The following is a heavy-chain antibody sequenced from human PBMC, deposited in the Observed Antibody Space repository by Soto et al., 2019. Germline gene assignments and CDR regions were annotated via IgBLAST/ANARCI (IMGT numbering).Heavy chain of an antibody. D-gene: IGHD3-16*02. Sequence: QVQLVQSGAEVKKPGSSVKVSCKASGGTFSSYAISWVRQAPGQGLEWMGGIIAIFGTANYAQKFQGRVTITADESTSTAYMELSSLRSEDTAVYYCAREGGYYDYVWGSYPLDYWGQGTLVTVSS. CDR2: IIAIFGTA. CDR3: AREGGYYDYVWGSYPLDY. CDR1: GGTFSSYA. V-gene: IGHV1-69*01. J-gene: IGHJ4*02.